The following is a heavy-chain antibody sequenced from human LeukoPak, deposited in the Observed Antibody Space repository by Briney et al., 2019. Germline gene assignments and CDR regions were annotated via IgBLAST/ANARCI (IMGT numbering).Heavy chain of an antibody. Sequence: SETLSLTCTVSGGSISSGGYYWSWIRQHPGRGLEWIGYIYYSGSTYYNPSLKSRVTISVDTSKNQFSLKPSSVTAADTAVYYCARTYYYDSSANWFDPWGQGTLVTVSS. CDR3: ARTYYYDSSANWFDP. J-gene: IGHJ5*02. V-gene: IGHV4-31*03. CDR1: GGSISSGGYY. D-gene: IGHD3-22*01. CDR2: IYYSGST.